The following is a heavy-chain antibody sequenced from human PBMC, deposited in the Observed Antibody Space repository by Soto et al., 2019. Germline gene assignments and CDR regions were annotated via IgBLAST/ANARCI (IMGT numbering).Heavy chain of an antibody. D-gene: IGHD2-15*01. J-gene: IGHJ6*02. CDR1: GGTFSIYA. Sequence: QVQLVQSGAEVKKPGSSVKVSCNASGGTFSIYAISWVRQAPGQGLEWMGGIIPIFGTANYAQKFQGRVTITADESTSTAYMELSSLRSEDTAVYYCASRYCSGGSCYRDPYHYVMDVWGQGTTVTVSS. CDR3: ASRYCSGGSCYRDPYHYVMDV. V-gene: IGHV1-69*01. CDR2: IIPIFGTA.